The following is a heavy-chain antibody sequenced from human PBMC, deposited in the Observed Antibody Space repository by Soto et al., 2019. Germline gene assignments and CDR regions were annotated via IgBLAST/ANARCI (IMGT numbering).Heavy chain of an antibody. CDR3: ARLLGMDV. J-gene: IGHJ6*02. CDR2: IYYSGST. V-gene: IGHV4-39*01. Sequence: SETLSLTCTVSGGSISSSSYYWGWIRQPPGKGLEWIGSIYYSGSTYYNPSLKSRVTISVDTSKNQFSLKLSSVTAADTAVYYCARLLGMDVWGQGTTVT. CDR1: GGSISSSSYY.